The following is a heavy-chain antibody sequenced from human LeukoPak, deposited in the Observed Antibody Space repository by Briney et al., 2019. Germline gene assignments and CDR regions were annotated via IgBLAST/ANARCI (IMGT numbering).Heavy chain of an antibody. CDR2: ISSSSSYI. J-gene: IGHJ4*02. Sequence: GRSLILSCAASGFTFSSYAMHWVRQAPGKGLEWVSSISSSSSYIYYADSVKGRFTISRDNAKNSLYLQMNSLRAEDTAVYYCASGPPVRGVIWVDYWGQGTLVTVSS. D-gene: IGHD3-10*01. V-gene: IGHV3-21*01. CDR3: ASGPPVRGVIWVDY. CDR1: GFTFSSYA.